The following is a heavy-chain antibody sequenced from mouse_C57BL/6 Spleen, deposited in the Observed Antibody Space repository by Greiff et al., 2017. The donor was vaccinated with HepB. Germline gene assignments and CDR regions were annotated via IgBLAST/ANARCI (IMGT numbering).Heavy chain of an antibody. D-gene: IGHD1-1*01. J-gene: IGHJ4*01. CDR1: GYTFTSYW. Sequence: VQLQQPGAELVRPGTSVKLSCKASGYTFTSYWMHWVKQRPGQGLEWIGVIDPSDSYTNYNQKFKGKATLTVDTSSSTAYMQLSSLTSEDSAVYYCAKRDYGSSYDYAMDYWGKGTSVTVSS. CDR2: IDPSDSYT. V-gene: IGHV1-59*01. CDR3: AKRDYGSSYDYAMDY.